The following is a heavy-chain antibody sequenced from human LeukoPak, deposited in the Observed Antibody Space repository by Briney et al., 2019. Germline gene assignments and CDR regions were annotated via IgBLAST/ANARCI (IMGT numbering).Heavy chain of an antibody. V-gene: IGHV1-24*01. CDR1: GYTLTELS. Sequence: GASVKVSCKVSGYTLTELSMHWVRQAPGKGLEWMGGFDPEDGETIYAQKYQGRVTMTEDTSTDTAYMELSSLRSEDTAVYYCATPYYYDSSGYQYHFDYWGQGTLVTVSS. J-gene: IGHJ4*02. CDR3: ATPYYYDSSGYQYHFDY. D-gene: IGHD3-22*01. CDR2: FDPEDGET.